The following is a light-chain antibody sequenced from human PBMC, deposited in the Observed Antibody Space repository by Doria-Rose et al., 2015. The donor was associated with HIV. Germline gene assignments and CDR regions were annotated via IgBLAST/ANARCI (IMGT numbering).Light chain of an antibody. J-gene: IGKJ4*01. CDR1: HHISSN. V-gene: IGKV3-15*01. CDR3: HQYNDWPPALT. CDR2: GVS. Sequence: EIMLTQSPATLSVSPGERVTLSCRASHHISSNSAWYQQKPGQAPRLLIYGVSTRAPGVPARFSGSGSVTEFTLTIGGLQSEDSALYYCHQYNDWPPALTFGGGTKVEIK.